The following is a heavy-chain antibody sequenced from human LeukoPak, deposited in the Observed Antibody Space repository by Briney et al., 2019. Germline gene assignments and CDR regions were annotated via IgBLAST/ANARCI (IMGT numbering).Heavy chain of an antibody. CDR1: GFTFSNAW. Sequence: PGGSLRLSCAASGFTFSNAWMSWVRQAPGKGLEWVGRIKSKTDGGTTDYAAPVKGRFTISRDDSKNTLYLQMNSLKTEDTAVYYCTTLRYFDWSYYYYYYMDVWGKGTTVTVSS. D-gene: IGHD3-9*01. CDR2: IKSKTDGGTT. CDR3: TTLRYFDWSYYYYYYMDV. V-gene: IGHV3-15*01. J-gene: IGHJ6*03.